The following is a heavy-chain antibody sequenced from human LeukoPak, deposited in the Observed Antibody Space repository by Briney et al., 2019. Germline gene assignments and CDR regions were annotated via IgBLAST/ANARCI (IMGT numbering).Heavy chain of an antibody. CDR1: GFTFSSDS. V-gene: IGHV3-21*01. CDR3: ARITYYYDSSGYLDY. J-gene: IGHJ4*02. CDR2: ISSSSSYI. Sequence: GGSLRLSCAASGFTFSSDSMNWVRQAPGKGLEWVSSISSSSSYIYYADSVKGRFTISRDNAKNSLYLQMNSLRAEDTAAYYCARITYYYDSSGYLDYWGQGTLVTVSS. D-gene: IGHD3-22*01.